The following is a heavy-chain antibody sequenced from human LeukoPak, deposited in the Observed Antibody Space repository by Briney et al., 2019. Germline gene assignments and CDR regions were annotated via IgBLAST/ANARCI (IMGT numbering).Heavy chain of an antibody. V-gene: IGHV3-23*01. Sequence: GGSLRLSCVASGFTFSNYAMNWVRQAPGKGLEWVSGLSCGSGGNTYHADPVKGRFTFSRDNSKNTLYLQMNSLRAEDTAVYYCAKIWEVVYTEYSGYDHDAFDIWGQGTMVTVSS. D-gene: IGHD5-12*01. CDR2: LSCGSGGNT. CDR3: AKIWEVVYTEYSGYDHDAFDI. J-gene: IGHJ3*02. CDR1: GFTFSNYA.